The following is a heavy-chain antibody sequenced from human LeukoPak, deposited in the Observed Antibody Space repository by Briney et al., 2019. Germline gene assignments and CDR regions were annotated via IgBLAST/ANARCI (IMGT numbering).Heavy chain of an antibody. CDR2: IYPGDSDT. D-gene: IGHD5-24*01. V-gene: IGHV5-51*01. Sequence: GESLKISGKGSGYSFTSYWIGWVRQMPGKGLEWMGIIYPGDSDTRYSPSFQGQVTISADKSISTAYLQWSSLKASDTAMYYCATLGGDGYNYGYFDYWGQGTLVTVSS. J-gene: IGHJ4*02. CDR3: ATLGGDGYNYGYFDY. CDR1: GYSFTSYW.